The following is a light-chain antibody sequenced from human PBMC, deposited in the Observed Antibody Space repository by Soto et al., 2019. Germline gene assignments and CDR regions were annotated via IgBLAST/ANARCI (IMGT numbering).Light chain of an antibody. CDR3: CSHTGGYSWV. CDR2: DVN. Sequence: QSALTQPRSVSGSPGQSVTISCTGTSSDVGGYNYVSWYQQHPGKAPKVMIYDVNKRPSGVPDRFSGSKSGNTASLTISGLQAADEADYHCCSHTGGYSWVFGGGTKLTVL. CDR1: SSDVGGYNY. J-gene: IGLJ3*02. V-gene: IGLV2-11*01.